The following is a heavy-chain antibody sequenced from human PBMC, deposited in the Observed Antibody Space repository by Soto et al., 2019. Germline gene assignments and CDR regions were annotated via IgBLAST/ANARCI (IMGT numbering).Heavy chain of an antibody. D-gene: IGHD3-10*01. J-gene: IGHJ4*02. CDR1: GYSFINYW. CDR3: ARPEGYYGSPAAGLFDY. Sequence: PGESLKISCKGSGYSFINYWINWVRQMPDKGLEWMGRIDPRDSYTNYSPSFQGHVTISIDKSINTAYLQWSSLKASDTAMYYCARPEGYYGSPAAGLFDYWGQGTLVTVSS. CDR2: IDPRDSYT. V-gene: IGHV5-10-1*01.